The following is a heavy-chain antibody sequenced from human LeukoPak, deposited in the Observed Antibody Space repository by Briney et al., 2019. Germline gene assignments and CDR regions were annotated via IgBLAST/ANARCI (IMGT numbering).Heavy chain of an antibody. CDR2: INHSGST. CDR1: GGSFSGYY. CDR3: ARDKRGYYYYYMDV. V-gene: IGHV4-34*01. D-gene: IGHD3-10*01. Sequence: SETLSLTCAVYGGSFSGYYWSWIRQPPGKGLEWIGEINHSGSTNYNPSLKSRVTISVDTSKNQFSLKLSSVTAADTAVYYCARDKRGYYYYYMDVWGKGTTVTVSS. J-gene: IGHJ6*03.